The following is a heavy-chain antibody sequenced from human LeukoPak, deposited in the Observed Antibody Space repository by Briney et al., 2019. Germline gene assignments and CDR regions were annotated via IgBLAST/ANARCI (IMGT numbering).Heavy chain of an antibody. V-gene: IGHV3-64*01. J-gene: IGHJ6*03. Sequence: PGGSLRLSCAASGFTFSSYAMHWVRQSPGKGLEYVSAISSNGGSTYYANSVKGRFTISRDNSKKTLYLQMGSLRAEDMAVYYCAKVYGEGFWYYYYMDVWGKGTTVTVSS. CDR3: AKVYGEGFWYYYYMDV. CDR1: GFTFSSYA. CDR2: ISSNGGST. D-gene: IGHD3-3*01.